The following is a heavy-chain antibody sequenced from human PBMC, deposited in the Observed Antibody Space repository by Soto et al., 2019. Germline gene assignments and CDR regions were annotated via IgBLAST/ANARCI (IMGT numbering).Heavy chain of an antibody. D-gene: IGHD5-18*01. J-gene: IGHJ5*02. Sequence: SVKVSCKASGGTFSSYAISWVRQAPGQGLEWMGGIIPIFGTANYAQKFQGRVTITADESTSTAYMELSSLRSDDTAVYYCARVGGYSYVHGYNWFDPWGQGTLVTVSS. V-gene: IGHV1-69*13. CDR2: IIPIFGTA. CDR1: GGTFSSYA. CDR3: ARVGGYSYVHGYNWFDP.